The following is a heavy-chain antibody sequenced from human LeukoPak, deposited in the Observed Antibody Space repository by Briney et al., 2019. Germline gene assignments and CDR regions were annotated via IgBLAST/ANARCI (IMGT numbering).Heavy chain of an antibody. D-gene: IGHD6-13*01. CDR3: ARESSSSWSSNFDY. CDR2: ISSSGSTI. V-gene: IGHV3-11*04. J-gene: IGHJ4*02. CDR1: GFTFSDYY. Sequence: GGSLRLSCAASGFTFSDYYMSWIRQVPGKGLEWVSYISSSGSTIYYADSVKGRFTISRDNAKNSLYLQMNSLRAEDTAVYYCARESSSSWSSNFDYWGQGTLVTVSS.